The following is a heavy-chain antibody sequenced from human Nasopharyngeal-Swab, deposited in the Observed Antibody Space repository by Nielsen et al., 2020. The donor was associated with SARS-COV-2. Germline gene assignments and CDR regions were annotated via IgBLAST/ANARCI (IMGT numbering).Heavy chain of an antibody. CDR2: ISAYNGNT. J-gene: IGHJ6*02. Sequence: ASVKVSCKASGYTFTSYGLSWVRQAPGQGLEWMGWISAYNGNTNYAQKPQGRVTMTTDTSTSTAYMELRSLRSDDTAVYYCAVTTVTTSSYYYYYGMDVWGQGTTVTVSS. V-gene: IGHV1-18*01. CDR3: AVTTVTTSSYYYYYGMDV. CDR1: GYTFTSYG. D-gene: IGHD4-11*01.